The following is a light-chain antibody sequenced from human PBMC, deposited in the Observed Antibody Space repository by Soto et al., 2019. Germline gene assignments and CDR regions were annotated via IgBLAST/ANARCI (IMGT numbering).Light chain of an antibody. Sequence: DIQLTQSPSFLSASVGDRVTITCRASQGINIYLAWYQQRPGRAPKLLIYTASTLQSGVPSRFSGSVSETEFVLTIPSLQPEDFATYYCQQYHTYPWTVGQGTNVDIK. CDR1: QGINIY. CDR3: QQYHTYPWT. CDR2: TAS. J-gene: IGKJ1*01. V-gene: IGKV1-9*01.